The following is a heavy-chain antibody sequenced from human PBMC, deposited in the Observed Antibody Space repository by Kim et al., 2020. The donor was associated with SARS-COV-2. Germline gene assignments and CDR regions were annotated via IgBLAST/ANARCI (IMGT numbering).Heavy chain of an antibody. Sequence: KYPQNFQGSVTFTRDTSATTAYMELTSLTFKDTAVYYCAREGSGSYNWLDPWGQGTLVTVSS. D-gene: IGHD3-10*01. J-gene: IGHJ5*02. V-gene: IGHV1-3*01. CDR3: AREGSGSYNWLDP.